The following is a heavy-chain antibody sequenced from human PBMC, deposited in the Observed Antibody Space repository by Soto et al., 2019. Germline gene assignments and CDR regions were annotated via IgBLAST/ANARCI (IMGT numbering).Heavy chain of an antibody. Sequence: QVQLVESGGGLVTPAGSLRLSCAASGFFFGDYYMSWLRQAPGKGLEWVSNIFWRGEGTQYADSVQGRFTISRDNAKNSLYLYMTSLRAEDTAVYYCARVRGSGGGTHWYGYYFDYWGQGTQVIVSS. CDR3: ARVRGSGGGTHWYGYYFDY. CDR2: IFWRGEGT. CDR1: GFFFGDYY. V-gene: IGHV3-11*01. J-gene: IGHJ4*02. D-gene: IGHD2-15*01.